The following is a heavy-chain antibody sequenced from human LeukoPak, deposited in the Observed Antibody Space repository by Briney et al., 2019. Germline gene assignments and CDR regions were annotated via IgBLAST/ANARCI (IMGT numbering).Heavy chain of an antibody. Sequence: NTGGSLRLSCVASGFTFSDYAMTWVRQAPGKGLEWVSSTAPVYYADSVKGRFTISRDNAKNSLYLQMNSLRAEDTAVYYCARVLDYYGAGRSDVWGQGTTVTVSS. V-gene: IGHV3-69-1*01. CDR2: STAPV. D-gene: IGHD3-10*01. CDR1: GFTFSDYA. CDR3: ARVLDYYGAGRSDV. J-gene: IGHJ6*02.